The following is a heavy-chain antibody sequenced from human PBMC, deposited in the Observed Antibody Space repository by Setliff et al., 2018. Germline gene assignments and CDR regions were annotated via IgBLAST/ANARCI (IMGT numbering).Heavy chain of an antibody. CDR2: IYHGGDT. D-gene: IGHD2-15*01. CDR1: GGSVNSGYDN. V-gene: IGHV4-39*01. Sequence: SETLSLTCSVSGGSVNSGYDNWNWLRQPAGKGLEWIGRIYHGGDTYYNASLKSRLIITRDASKNQISLKLTSVTAADTAVYYCGRGFSRIEGWGNWFDPWGQGILVTVSS. CDR3: GRGFSRIEGWGNWFDP. J-gene: IGHJ5*02.